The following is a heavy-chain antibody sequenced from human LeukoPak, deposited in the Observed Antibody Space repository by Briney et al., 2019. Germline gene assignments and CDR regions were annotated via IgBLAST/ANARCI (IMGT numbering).Heavy chain of an antibody. CDR3: ARGHSITGTTGDY. V-gene: IGHV1-69*04. CDR2: IIPILGIA. J-gene: IGHJ4*02. D-gene: IGHD1-7*01. CDR1: GGTFSSYA. Sequence: SVKVSCKASGGTFSSYAISWVRQAPGQGLEWMGRIIPILGIANYAQKFQGRVTITADKSTSTAYMELSSLRSEDTAVYYCARGHSITGTTGDYWGQGTLVTVSS.